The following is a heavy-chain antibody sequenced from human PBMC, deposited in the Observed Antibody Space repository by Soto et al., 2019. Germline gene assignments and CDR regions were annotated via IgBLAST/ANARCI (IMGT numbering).Heavy chain of an antibody. V-gene: IGHV4-30-4*01. D-gene: IGHD3-16*01. CDR3: ARFTEKLGNWFDP. CDR1: GDSISRGASF. J-gene: IGHJ5*02. CDR2: VYYSGSS. Sequence: PSETLSLTCTVSGDSISRGASFWSWIRHPPGKGLEWIANVYYSGSSYYNPSLKSRLTMSVDTSKNQFSLGLTSVTAADTAVYYCARFTEKLGNWFDPWGQGILVTVSS.